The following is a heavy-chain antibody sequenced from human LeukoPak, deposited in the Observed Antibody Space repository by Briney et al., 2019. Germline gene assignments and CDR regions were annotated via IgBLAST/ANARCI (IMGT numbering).Heavy chain of an antibody. D-gene: IGHD1-26*01. CDR2: ISGSGGST. CDR3: ARDDSGSDYTFDY. CDR1: GFTFSSYA. V-gene: IGHV3-23*01. Sequence: GGSLRLSCAASGFTFSSYAMSWVRQAPGKGLEWVSAISGSGGSTYYADSVKGRFTISRDNSKNTLYLQMNSLRAEDTAVYYCARDDSGSDYTFDYWGQGTLVTVSS. J-gene: IGHJ4*02.